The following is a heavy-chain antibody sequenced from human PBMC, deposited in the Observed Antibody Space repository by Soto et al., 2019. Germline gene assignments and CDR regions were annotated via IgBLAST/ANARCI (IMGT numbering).Heavy chain of an antibody. J-gene: IGHJ6*02. D-gene: IGHD6-13*01. Sequence: GESLKISCKGSGYSFTSYWISCVRQMPGKGLEWMGRIDPSDSYTNYSPSFQGHVAISADKSISTAYLQWSSLKASDTAMYYCARTDSSSWYNGMDVWGQGTTVTVSS. CDR2: IDPSDSYT. CDR3: ARTDSSSWYNGMDV. V-gene: IGHV5-10-1*01. CDR1: GYSFTSYW.